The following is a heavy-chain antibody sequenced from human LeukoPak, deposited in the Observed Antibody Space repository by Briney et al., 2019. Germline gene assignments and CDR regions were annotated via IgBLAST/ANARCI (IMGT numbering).Heavy chain of an antibody. Sequence: GGSLRLSCAASGFTFSNYGIHWVRQAPGKGLEWVAFIRSDGNNKYYADSVKGRFTISRDNSKNTLFLQMNSLRAEDTAVYYCAQGRIGGYYHDYWGQGTLVTVSS. V-gene: IGHV3-30*02. J-gene: IGHJ4*02. D-gene: IGHD3-22*01. CDR1: GFTFSNYG. CDR2: IRSDGNNK. CDR3: AQGRIGGYYHDY.